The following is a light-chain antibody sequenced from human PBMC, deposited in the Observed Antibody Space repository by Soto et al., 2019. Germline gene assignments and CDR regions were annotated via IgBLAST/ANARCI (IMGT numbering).Light chain of an antibody. Sequence: QSVLTQPASVSGSPGQSITISCTGTSSDVGGYNYVSWYQQHPGKAPKLMIYDVSNRPSGVSNRFSGSKSGNTASLTISGLQAEDEADYYCSSYTSSSPPFGTGTKLNVL. J-gene: IGLJ1*01. CDR2: DVS. CDR1: SSDVGGYNY. V-gene: IGLV2-14*01. CDR3: SSYTSSSPP.